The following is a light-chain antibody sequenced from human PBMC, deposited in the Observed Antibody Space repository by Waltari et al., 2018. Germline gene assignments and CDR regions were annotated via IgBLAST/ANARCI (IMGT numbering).Light chain of an antibody. V-gene: IGKV2-28*01. Sequence: EIVMTQSPLSLPVTPGEPASISCRSSQSLLDSNGDTYLDWYLQKPGQSPQLLIYMVSMRASGVPDRFSCSGSGTDFTLRISRVEAEDVGLYYCMQAQQTPTFGPGTKVDIK. CDR2: MVS. CDR3: MQAQQTPT. J-gene: IGKJ3*01. CDR1: QSLLDSNGDTY.